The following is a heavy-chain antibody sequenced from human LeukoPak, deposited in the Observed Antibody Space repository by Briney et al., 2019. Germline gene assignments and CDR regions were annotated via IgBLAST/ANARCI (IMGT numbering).Heavy chain of an antibody. CDR2: MNPNSGGT. CDR1: GYTFTGYY. CDR3: ARVRAAAADY. D-gene: IGHD6-13*01. V-gene: IGHV1-2*02. Sequence: GASVKVSCKASGYTFTGYYMNSVRQAPGPGLEWMGWMNPNSGGTTCAKKLQGRVTMTWDTSISTAYMELSRLRSDDSAVYYCARVRAAAADYWGQGTLVTVSS. J-gene: IGHJ4*02.